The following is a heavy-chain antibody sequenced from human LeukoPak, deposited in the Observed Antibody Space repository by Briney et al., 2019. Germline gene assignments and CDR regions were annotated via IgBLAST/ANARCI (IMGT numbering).Heavy chain of an antibody. CDR2: ISYDGSNK. CDR1: GFTFSSAW. V-gene: IGHV3-30*18. D-gene: IGHD6-13*01. CDR3: AKVSSSWLPDY. J-gene: IGHJ4*02. Sequence: PGGSLRLSCAASGFTFSSAWMTWVRQAPGKGLEWVAVISYDGSNKYYAGSVKGRFTISRDNSKNTLYLQMNSLRAEDTAVYYCAKVSSSWLPDYWGQGTLVTVSS.